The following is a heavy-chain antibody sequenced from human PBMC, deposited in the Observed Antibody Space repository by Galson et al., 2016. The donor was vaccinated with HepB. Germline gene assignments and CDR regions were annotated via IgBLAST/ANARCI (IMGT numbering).Heavy chain of an antibody. D-gene: IGHD3-3*01. CDR3: AKASGSDARYYFDR. CDR2: INWDGRTT. CDR1: GFTFDDYI. J-gene: IGHJ4*02. V-gene: IGHV3-43*01. Sequence: SLRLSCATSGFTFDDYIMHWVRQTPEKGLEWVSLINWDGRTTYYADSVQGRFTISRDNNRNSLSLHMNSLKSEDTALYYCAKASGSDARYYFDRWGQGTQVAVSA.